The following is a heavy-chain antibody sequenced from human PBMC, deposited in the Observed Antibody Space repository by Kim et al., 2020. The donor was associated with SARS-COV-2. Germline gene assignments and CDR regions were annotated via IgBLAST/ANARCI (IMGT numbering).Heavy chain of an antibody. CDR2: ISYDGSNK. Sequence: GGSLRLSCAASGFTFSSYGMHWVRQAPGKGLEWVAVISYDGSNKYYADSVKGRFTISRDNSKNTLYLQMNSLRAEDTAVYYCAKDRYGYSGSWYGSYYYYGMDVWGQGTTVTVSS. J-gene: IGHJ6*02. D-gene: IGHD6-13*01. CDR1: GFTFSSYG. V-gene: IGHV3-30*18. CDR3: AKDRYGYSGSWYGSYYYYGMDV.